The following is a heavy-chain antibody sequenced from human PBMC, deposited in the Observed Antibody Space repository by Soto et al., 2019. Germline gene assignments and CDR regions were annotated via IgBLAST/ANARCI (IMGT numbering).Heavy chain of an antibody. V-gene: IGHV4-39*01. J-gene: IGHJ5*02. CDR2: IYYSGST. Sequence: PSETLSLTCTVSGGSISSSSYYWGWIRRPPGKGLEWIGSIYYSGSTYYNPSLKSRVTISGDTSKNQFSLKLSSVTAADTAVYYCARHEYDSRWNNWFDPWGHGTLVTVSS. CDR1: GGSISSSSYY. D-gene: IGHD3-16*01. CDR3: ARHEYDSRWNNWFDP.